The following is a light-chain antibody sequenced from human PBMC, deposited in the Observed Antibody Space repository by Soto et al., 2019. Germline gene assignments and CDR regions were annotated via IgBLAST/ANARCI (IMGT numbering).Light chain of an antibody. CDR1: SSNIGNNY. V-gene: IGLV1-51*01. J-gene: IGLJ2*01. CDR3: GTWDSSLSAVL. Sequence: QAVVTQPPSVSAAPGQKVTISCSGSSSNIGNNYVSWYQQLPGTAPKLLIYDNNKRPSGIPDRFSGSKSGTSATLGITGLQTGDEADYYCGTWDSSLSAVLFGGGTKVTVL. CDR2: DNN.